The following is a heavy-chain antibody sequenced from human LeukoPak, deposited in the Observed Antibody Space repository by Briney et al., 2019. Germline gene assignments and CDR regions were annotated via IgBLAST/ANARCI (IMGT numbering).Heavy chain of an antibody. J-gene: IGHJ4*02. CDR2: IGKGGSEK. Sequence: GGSLRLSCAASGFIFSGYDLHWVRQAPDKGLEWVAYIGKGGSEKYYADSVKGRFTISRDNSNNSLFVQMNSLRAEDTAVYFCAKSRSGSANWALQIFDNWGQGTLVTVSS. CDR1: GFIFSGYD. D-gene: IGHD1-1*01. V-gene: IGHV3-30*02. CDR3: AKSRSGSANWALQIFDN.